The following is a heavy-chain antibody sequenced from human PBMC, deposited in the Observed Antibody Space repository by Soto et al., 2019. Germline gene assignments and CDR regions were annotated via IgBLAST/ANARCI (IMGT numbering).Heavy chain of an antibody. CDR2: IKSKTDGGTT. V-gene: IGHV3-15*01. J-gene: IGHJ5*02. Sequence: GGSLRLSCAASGFTFSNAWMSWVRQAPGKGLEWVGRIKSKTDGGTTDYAAPVKGRFTISRDDSKNTLYLQMNSLKTEDTAVYYCTTDREDYDFWSGYYTGGNWFDPWGQGTLVTVSS. CDR1: GFTFSNAW. CDR3: TTDREDYDFWSGYYTGGNWFDP. D-gene: IGHD3-3*01.